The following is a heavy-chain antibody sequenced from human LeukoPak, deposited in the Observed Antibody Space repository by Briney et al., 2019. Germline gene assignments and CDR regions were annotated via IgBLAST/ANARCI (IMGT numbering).Heavy chain of an antibody. CDR3: ARTIYSGYDY. D-gene: IGHD5-12*01. J-gene: IGHJ4*02. V-gene: IGHV4-39*01. CDR1: GGSIGSSSYY. Sequence: SETLSLTCTVSGGSIGSSSYYWGWIRQPPGKGLEWIGSIYYSGNTYYNPSLKSRVTISVDTSKNQFSLKLSSVTAADTAVYYCARTIYSGYDYWGQGTLVTVSS. CDR2: IYYSGNT.